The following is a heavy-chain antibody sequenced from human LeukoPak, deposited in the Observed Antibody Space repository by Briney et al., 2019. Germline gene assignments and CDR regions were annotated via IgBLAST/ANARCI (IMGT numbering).Heavy chain of an antibody. CDR1: GFTFSSYE. D-gene: IGHD6-19*01. J-gene: IGHJ4*02. V-gene: IGHV3-48*03. Sequence: GGSLRLSCAASGFTFSSYETNWVRQAPGKGLEWISYISFSGSTIYYADSVKGRFTISRDNAKNSLYLQMNSLRAEDTAVYYCARDRGIAVAGPAFDYWGQGTLVTVSS. CDR2: ISFSGSTI. CDR3: ARDRGIAVAGPAFDY.